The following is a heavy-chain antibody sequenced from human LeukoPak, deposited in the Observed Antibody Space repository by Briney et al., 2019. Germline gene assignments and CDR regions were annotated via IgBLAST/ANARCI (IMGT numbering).Heavy chain of an antibody. Sequence: PGGSLRLSCAASGFMFSSYSMNWVRQAPGKGLEWVAYINRSSRTKYYADSVKGRFTISRDNGKNSLYLQMNSLRAEDTAVYYCARHWGELDSRYMDVWGKGTTVTVSS. CDR2: INRSSRTK. J-gene: IGHJ6*03. V-gene: IGHV3-48*01. D-gene: IGHD1-26*01. CDR1: GFMFSSYS. CDR3: ARHWGELDSRYMDV.